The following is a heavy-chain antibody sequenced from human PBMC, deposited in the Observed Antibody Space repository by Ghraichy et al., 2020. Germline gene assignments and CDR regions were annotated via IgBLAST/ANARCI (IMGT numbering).Heavy chain of an antibody. J-gene: IGHJ5*02. CDR1: GDTFTSYD. V-gene: IGHV1-8*03. CDR2: MNPNSGNT. Sequence: ASVKVSCKASGDTFTSYDINWVRQATGQGLEWMGWMNPNSGNTGYAQKFQGRVTITRNTSISTAYMELSSLRSEDTAVYYCARTRGWYNWFDPWGQGTLVTVSS. D-gene: IGHD6-19*01. CDR3: ARTRGWYNWFDP.